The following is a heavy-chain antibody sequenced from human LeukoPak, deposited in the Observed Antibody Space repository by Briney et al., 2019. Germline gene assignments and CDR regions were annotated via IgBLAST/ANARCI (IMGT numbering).Heavy chain of an antibody. Sequence: PSETLFLTCTVSGGSISSYYWSWIRQPPGKGLEWIGYIYYTGSTNYNPSLTSRVNISVDTSKNQFSLNLTSVTAADTAVYYCARWGSIAVARFDYWGQGTLVTVSS. CDR2: IYYTGST. CDR1: GGSISSYY. D-gene: IGHD6-6*01. V-gene: IGHV4-59*01. J-gene: IGHJ4*02. CDR3: ARWGSIAVARFDY.